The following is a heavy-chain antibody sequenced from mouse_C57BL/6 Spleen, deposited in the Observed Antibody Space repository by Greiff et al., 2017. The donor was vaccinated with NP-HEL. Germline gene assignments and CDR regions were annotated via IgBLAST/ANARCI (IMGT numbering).Heavy chain of an antibody. V-gene: IGHV1-55*01. J-gene: IGHJ4*01. CDR3: ATNSKGDYYYAMDY. CDR2: IYPGSGST. Sequence: QVQLQQPGAELVKPGASVKLSCKASGYTFTSYWITWVKQRPGQGLEWIGDIYPGSGSTNYNEKFKSKATLTVDTSSSTAYMQLSSLTSEDSAVDYYATNSKGDYYYAMDYWGKGTSVTVSS. CDR1: GYTFTSYW. D-gene: IGHD2-5*01.